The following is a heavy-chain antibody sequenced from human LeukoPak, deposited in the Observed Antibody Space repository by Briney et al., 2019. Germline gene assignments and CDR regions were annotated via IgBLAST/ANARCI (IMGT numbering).Heavy chain of an antibody. CDR1: GYTFTSFA. D-gene: IGHD1-26*01. Sequence: ASVKVSCKASGYTFTSFAMHWVRQAPGQGLEWMGGIIPIFGTANYAQKFQGRVTITADESTSTAYMELSSLRSEDTAVYYCARDQGSGSYLGHYWGQGTLVTVSS. CDR2: IIPIFGTA. CDR3: ARDQGSGSYLGHY. J-gene: IGHJ4*02. V-gene: IGHV1-69*13.